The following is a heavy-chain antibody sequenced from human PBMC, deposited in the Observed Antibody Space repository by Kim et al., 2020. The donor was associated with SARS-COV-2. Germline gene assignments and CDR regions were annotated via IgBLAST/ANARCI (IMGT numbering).Heavy chain of an antibody. D-gene: IGHD2-2*01. CDR1: GDSVSSNSAA. Sequence: SQTLSLTCAISGDSVSSNSAAWNWIRQSPSRGLEWLGRTYYRSKWYNDYAVSVKSRITINPDTSKNQFSLQLNSVTPEDTAVYYCARETPGGRPDIVVVPAALYYYYYGMDVWGQGTTVTVSS. CDR3: ARETPGGRPDIVVVPAALYYYYYGMDV. V-gene: IGHV6-1*01. J-gene: IGHJ6*02. CDR2: TYYRSKWYN.